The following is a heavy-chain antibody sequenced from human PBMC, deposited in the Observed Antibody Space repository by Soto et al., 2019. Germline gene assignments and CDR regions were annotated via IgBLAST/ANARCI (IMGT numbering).Heavy chain of an antibody. Sequence: QVLLEESGPGLVRPSGTLSLTCSVSGASINSANWWVWVRQPPGKGLEWIGEIYHIGSTTYNPSLKSRATISVDKSKNQFSLLVTSVTAADTAVYYCAKRYDFWSGRWYGLGVWGQGTTVTVSS. CDR3: AKRYDFWSGRWYGLGV. V-gene: IGHV4-4*02. J-gene: IGHJ6*02. CDR2: IYHIGST. CDR1: GASINSANW. D-gene: IGHD3-3*01.